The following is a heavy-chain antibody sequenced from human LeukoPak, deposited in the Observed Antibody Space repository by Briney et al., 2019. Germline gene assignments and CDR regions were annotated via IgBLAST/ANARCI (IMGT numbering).Heavy chain of an antibody. J-gene: IGHJ4*02. V-gene: IGHV3-23*01. Sequence: GRSLRLSCAASGFTFSSYGMHWVRQAPGKGLEWVSAISGSGGSTYYADSVKGRFTISRDNSKNTLYLQMNSLRAEDTAVYYCAKDLFIAAAGTGDYWGQGTLVTVSS. CDR3: AKDLFIAAAGTGDY. D-gene: IGHD6-13*01. CDR1: GFTFSSYG. CDR2: ISGSGGST.